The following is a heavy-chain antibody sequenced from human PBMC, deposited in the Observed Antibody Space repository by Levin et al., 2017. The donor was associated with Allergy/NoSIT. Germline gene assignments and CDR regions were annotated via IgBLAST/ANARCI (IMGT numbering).Heavy chain of an antibody. CDR3: AKDINPDYYDSSGYSY. CDR2: ISWNSGSI. J-gene: IGHJ4*02. D-gene: IGHD3-22*01. V-gene: IGHV3-9*01. Sequence: GGSLRLSCAASGFTFDDYAMHWVRQAPGKGLEWVSGISWNSGSIGYADSVKGRFTISRDNAKNSLYLQMNSLRAEDTALYYCAKDINPDYYDSSGYSYWGQGTLVTVSS. CDR1: GFTFDDYA.